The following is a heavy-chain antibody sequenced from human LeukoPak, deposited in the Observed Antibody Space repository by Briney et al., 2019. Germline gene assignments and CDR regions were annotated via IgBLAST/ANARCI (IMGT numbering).Heavy chain of an antibody. CDR3: ARDGTATHSSGWLPDC. Sequence: GGSLRLSCAASGFTFSSYGMHWVRQAPGKGLEWVAVIWYDGSNKYYADSVKGRFTISRDNSKNTLYLQMNSLRAEDTAVYYCARDGTATHSSGWLPDCWGQGTLVTVSS. V-gene: IGHV3-33*01. CDR2: IWYDGSNK. CDR1: GFTFSSYG. J-gene: IGHJ4*02. D-gene: IGHD6-19*01.